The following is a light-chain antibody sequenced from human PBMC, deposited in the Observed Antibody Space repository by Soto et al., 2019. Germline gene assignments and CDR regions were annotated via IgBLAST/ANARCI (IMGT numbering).Light chain of an antibody. CDR3: QQYGSSPGT. V-gene: IGKV3-20*01. CDR1: QSVSSIY. J-gene: IGKJ1*01. CDR2: GAS. Sequence: EIVLTQSPCTLSLSPGERATLSCRASQSVSSIYLAWYQQKPGQAPRLLIYGASSRATGIPDRFSGSGSGTDFTLTISRLEPEDFAVYYCQQYGSSPGTFGQGTKVDIK.